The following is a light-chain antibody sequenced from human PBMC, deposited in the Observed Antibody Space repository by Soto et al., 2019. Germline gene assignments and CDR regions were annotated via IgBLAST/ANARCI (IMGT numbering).Light chain of an antibody. CDR2: SNN. CDR3: AAWDDSLNGPV. J-gene: IGLJ2*01. V-gene: IGLV1-44*01. CDR1: SSNIGSNT. Sequence: QSVLTQPPSASGTPGQRGTISCSGSSSNIGSNTGNWYQQLPGTAPKLLIDSNNQRPSGVPDRFSGSNSGTLASLAISGLQSEEVADYCCAAWDDSLNGPVFGGGAKLTVL.